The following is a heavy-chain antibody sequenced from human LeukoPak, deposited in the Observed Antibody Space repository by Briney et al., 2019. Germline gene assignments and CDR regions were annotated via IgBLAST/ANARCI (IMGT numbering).Heavy chain of an antibody. Sequence: SETLSLTCAVYGGSFSGYYWSWIRQPPGKGLEWIGEINHSGSTNYNPSLKSRVTISVDTSKNQFSLKLSSVTAADTAVYYCARGYCSGGSCHNYYYYMDVWGKGTTVTVSS. CDR2: INHSGST. J-gene: IGHJ6*03. D-gene: IGHD2-15*01. V-gene: IGHV4-34*01. CDR1: GGSFSGYY. CDR3: ARGYCSGGSCHNYYYYMDV.